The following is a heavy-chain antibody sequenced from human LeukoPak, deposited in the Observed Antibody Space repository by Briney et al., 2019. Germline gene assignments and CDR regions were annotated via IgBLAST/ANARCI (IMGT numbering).Heavy chain of an antibody. Sequence: SETLSLTCTVPGGSISSYDWNWIRQPAGKGLEWIGRIYTSGSTNYNPSLKSRVTISLDKSKNQFSLKLSSVTAADTAVYYCASERLAAAGMPFDSWGQGTLATVSS. CDR3: ASERLAAAGMPFDS. J-gene: IGHJ4*02. V-gene: IGHV4-4*07. CDR1: GGSISSYD. D-gene: IGHD6-13*01. CDR2: IYTSGST.